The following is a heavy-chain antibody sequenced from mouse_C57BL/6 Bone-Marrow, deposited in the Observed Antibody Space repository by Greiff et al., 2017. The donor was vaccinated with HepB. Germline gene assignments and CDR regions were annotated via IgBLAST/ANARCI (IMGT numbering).Heavy chain of an antibody. CDR2: IWSGGST. V-gene: IGHV2-2*01. CDR1: GFSLTSYG. D-gene: IGHD2-14*01. CDR3: ARNLRRYYYFDY. Sequence: QVHVKQSGPGLVQPSQSLSITCTVSGFSLTSYGVHWVRQSPGKGLEWLGVIWSGGSTDYNAAFISRLSISKDNSKSQVFFKMNSLQADDTAIYYCARNLRRYYYFDYWGQGTTLTVSS. J-gene: IGHJ2*01.